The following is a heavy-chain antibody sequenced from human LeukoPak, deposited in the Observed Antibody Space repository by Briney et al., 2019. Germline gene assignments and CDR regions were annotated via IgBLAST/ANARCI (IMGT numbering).Heavy chain of an antibody. J-gene: IGHJ4*02. V-gene: IGHV1-69*05. CDR1: GGTFSSYA. Sequence: SVKVSCKASGGTFSSYAISWVRQAPGQGLEWMGRIIPIFGTANYAQKFQGRVTITTDESTSTAYMELSSLRSEDTAVYYCARDLCGPLDSSGYYCDYWGQGTLVTVSS. CDR3: ARDLCGPLDSSGYYCDY. D-gene: IGHD3-22*01. CDR2: IIPIFGTA.